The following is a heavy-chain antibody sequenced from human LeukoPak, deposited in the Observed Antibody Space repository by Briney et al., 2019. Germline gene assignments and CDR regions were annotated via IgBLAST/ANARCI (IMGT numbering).Heavy chain of an antibody. V-gene: IGHV3-15*01. D-gene: IGHD4-17*01. CDR1: GFTFSNAW. Sequence: GGSLRLSCAASGFTFSNAWMSWVRQAPGKGLEWVGRIKSKTDGGTTDYAAPVEGRFTISRDDSKNTLYLQMNSLKTEDTAVYYCTRRTVTTVQLDYWGQGTLVTVSS. J-gene: IGHJ4*02. CDR3: TRRTVTTVQLDY. CDR2: IKSKTDGGTT.